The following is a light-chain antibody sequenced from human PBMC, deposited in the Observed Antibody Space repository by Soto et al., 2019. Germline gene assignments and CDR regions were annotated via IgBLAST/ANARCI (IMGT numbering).Light chain of an antibody. CDR2: GNS. CDR3: AAWDDSLSGVV. V-gene: IGLV1-47*02. Sequence: QSVLTQPPSASGTPGQRVTLSCSGSSSNIGVNAVNWYQQLPGAAPNLLMHGNSHRPSGVPERFSGSKSGTSASLAIIGLRTEDEADDYCAAWDDSLSGVVFGGGTKLTVL. J-gene: IGLJ3*02. CDR1: SSNIGVNA.